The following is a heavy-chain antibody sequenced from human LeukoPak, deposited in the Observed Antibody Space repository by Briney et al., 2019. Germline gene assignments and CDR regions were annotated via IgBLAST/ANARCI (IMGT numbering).Heavy chain of an antibody. Sequence: GGSLRLSCATSGFTFKTYWMNCVRQAPGKGLEWVANIREDGSDTSYVDSLKGRFTISRDNVKKLLYLQMDRLTADDTAVYYCVRERGNVGSRGAYFDNWGQGTLVTVSS. V-gene: IGHV3-7*05. CDR2: IREDGSDT. D-gene: IGHD1-26*01. J-gene: IGHJ4*02. CDR3: VRERGNVGSRGAYFDN. CDR1: GFTFKTYW.